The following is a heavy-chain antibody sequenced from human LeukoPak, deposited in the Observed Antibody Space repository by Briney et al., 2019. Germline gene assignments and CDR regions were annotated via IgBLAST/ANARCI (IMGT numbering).Heavy chain of an antibody. D-gene: IGHD6-25*01. CDR3: ARQLPTAAADTRCYFDY. V-gene: IGHV4-39*01. CDR1: GGSISTISSSTYY. CDR2: LFYGENS. J-gene: IGHJ4*02. Sequence: SETLSLTCTVSGGSISTISSSTYYWGWIRQAPGKGLEWIGSLFYGENSHYNPSLKSRATLSVDTSNNQFSLKLTSVTAADAAVYFCARQLPTAAADTRCYFDYWGQGTVVTVSS.